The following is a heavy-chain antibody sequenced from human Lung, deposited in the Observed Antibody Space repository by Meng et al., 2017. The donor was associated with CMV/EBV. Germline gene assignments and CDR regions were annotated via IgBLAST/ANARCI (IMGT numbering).Heavy chain of an antibody. CDR1: CGSLRSSNW. Sequence: VPHQASGRDMGATSGTRALTCAVACGSLRSSNWWSWVRKPPGKGLEWIGDIYHSGSTNYNPSLKSRVTIAVDKLKNQFSLKLSSVTAADTAVYYCARVVTALWGYYFDYWGQGTLVTVSS. V-gene: IGHV4-4*02. CDR3: ARVVTALWGYYFDY. J-gene: IGHJ4*02. CDR2: IYHSGST. D-gene: IGHD2-21*02.